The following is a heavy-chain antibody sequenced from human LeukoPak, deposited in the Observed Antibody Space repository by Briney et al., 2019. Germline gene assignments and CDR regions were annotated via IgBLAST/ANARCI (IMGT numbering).Heavy chain of an antibody. Sequence: PGGSLRLSCAASGFTFTDYGMHWVRQAPGKGLEWVAFIRNDGSNKYYADSVKGRFTISRDNSKNTLYLQMNRLRIQDTAVYFCFVRLVPSLWGSDNQRFDYWGQGSLVTVSS. D-gene: IGHD3-16*01. V-gene: IGHV3-30*02. CDR3: FVRLVPSLWGSDNQRFDY. CDR1: GFTFTDYG. J-gene: IGHJ4*02. CDR2: IRNDGSNK.